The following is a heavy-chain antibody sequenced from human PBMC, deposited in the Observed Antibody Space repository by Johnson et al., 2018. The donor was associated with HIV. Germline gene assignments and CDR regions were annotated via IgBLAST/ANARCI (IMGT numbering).Heavy chain of an antibody. CDR1: GFVFGDCA. CDR3: AGGVAVAFDI. V-gene: IGHV3-49*03. D-gene: IGHD6-19*01. J-gene: IGHJ3*02. Sequence: VQLVESGGGLVQPGRSLRLSCSTSGFVFGDCAMSWFRQAPGKGLEWVGFITSKANRGTTEYADSVKGRFTISRDNAKNSLYLQMNSLRAEDTAVYYCAGGVAVAFDIWGPGTMVTVSS. CDR2: ITSKANRGTT.